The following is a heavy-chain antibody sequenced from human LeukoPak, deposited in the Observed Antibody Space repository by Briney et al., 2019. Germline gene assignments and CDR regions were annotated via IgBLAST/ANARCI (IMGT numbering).Heavy chain of an antibody. CDR2: ISAYNGNT. J-gene: IGHJ3*02. D-gene: IGHD2-2*01. CDR3: ARDRGRYCSSTSCLDGAFDI. Sequence: ASVKVSCKASGYTFTSYGISWVRQAPGQGLEWMGWISAYNGNTNYAQKLQGRVTMTTDTSTSTAYMELRSLRSDDTAVYYCARDRGRYCSSTSCLDGAFDIWGQGTMVTVSS. V-gene: IGHV1-18*01. CDR1: GYTFTSYG.